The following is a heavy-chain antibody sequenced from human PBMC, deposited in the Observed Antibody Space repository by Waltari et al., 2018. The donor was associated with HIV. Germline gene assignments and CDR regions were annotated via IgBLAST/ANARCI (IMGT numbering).Heavy chain of an antibody. Sequence: EVQLGQSGPGVKKTGESLKISCQGSGSIFTSHWIGWAREMPGKGLEWMGIIYSAASDTRYSPSFQGQVTISVDKSISTAYMQWSSLRASDTAMYYCARSMTPEVSDWVGYWGQGTLVTVSS. CDR2: IYSAASDT. D-gene: IGHD2-21*02. CDR1: GSIFTSHW. J-gene: IGHJ4*02. CDR3: ARSMTPEVSDWVGY. V-gene: IGHV5-51*01.